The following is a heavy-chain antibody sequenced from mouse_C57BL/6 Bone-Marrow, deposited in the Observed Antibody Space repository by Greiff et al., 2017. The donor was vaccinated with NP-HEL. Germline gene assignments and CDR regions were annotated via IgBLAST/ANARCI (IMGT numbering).Heavy chain of an antibody. Sequence: EVKLVESGGGLVKPGGSLKLSCAASGFTFSSYATSWVRQTPEKRLEWVATISDGGSYTYYPDNVKGRFTISRDNAKNNLYLQMSHLKSEDTAMYYCARRGPYFDYWGQGTTLTVSS. CDR1: GFTFSSYA. V-gene: IGHV5-4*03. CDR2: ISDGGSYT. CDR3: ARRGPYFDY. D-gene: IGHD3-3*01. J-gene: IGHJ2*01.